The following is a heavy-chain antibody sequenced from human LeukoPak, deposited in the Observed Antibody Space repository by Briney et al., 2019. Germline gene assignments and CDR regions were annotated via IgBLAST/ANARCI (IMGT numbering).Heavy chain of an antibody. CDR1: GFTFSSHA. V-gene: IGHV3-23*01. D-gene: IGHD6-19*01. CDR2: TTDSGGST. Sequence: GGSLRLSCAASGFTFSSHAMSWARQAPGKGLEWVLGTTDSGGSTNYADSVKGRFTISRDNSKNTLYLQMSSLRAEDTAVYYCAKTSGWYLGGYFDYWGQGTLVTVSS. CDR3: AKTSGWYLGGYFDY. J-gene: IGHJ4*02.